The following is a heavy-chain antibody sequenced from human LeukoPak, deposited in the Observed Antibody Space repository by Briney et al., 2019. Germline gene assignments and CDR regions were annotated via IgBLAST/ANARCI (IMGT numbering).Heavy chain of an antibody. CDR3: ARRAGAYSHPYDY. V-gene: IGHV3-53*01. CDR2: IYSDNT. D-gene: IGHD4/OR15-4a*01. CDR1: GFSFSSYN. J-gene: IGHJ4*02. Sequence: GGSLRLSCAASGFSFSSYNMNWVRQAPGKGLEWVSFIYSDNTHYSDSVKGRFTISRDNSKNTLYLQMNSLRAEDTAVYYCARRAGAYSHPYDYWGQGTLVTVSS.